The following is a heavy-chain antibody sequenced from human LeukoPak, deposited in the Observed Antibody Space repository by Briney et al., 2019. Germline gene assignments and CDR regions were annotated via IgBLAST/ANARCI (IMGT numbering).Heavy chain of an antibody. CDR3: ARAVDIVATTPFDL. CDR2: LYTGGAT. CDR1: GFTFSSYA. D-gene: IGHD5-12*01. Sequence: GGSLRLSCAASGFTFSSYAMSWVRQAPGKGLEWVSVLYTGGATYYADSVKGRFTISRDNSKNTVYLDMNSLRAEDTVVYYCARAVDIVATTPFDLWGQGTMVTVSS. J-gene: IGHJ3*01. V-gene: IGHV3-66*01.